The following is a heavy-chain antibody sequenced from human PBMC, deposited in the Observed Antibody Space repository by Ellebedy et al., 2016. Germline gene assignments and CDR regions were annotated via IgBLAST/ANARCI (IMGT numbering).Heavy chain of an antibody. V-gene: IGHV1-8*02. CDR3: ARDCGGDCSWGYYYYGMDV. Sequence: ASVTVSCXASGYTFTSYDINWVRQATGQGFEWMGWMNPNSGNTGYAQKFQGRVTMTRNTSISTAYMELSSLRSEDTAVYYCARDCGGDCSWGYYYYGMDVWGQGTTVTVPS. J-gene: IGHJ6*02. D-gene: IGHD2-21*02. CDR1: GYTFTSYD. CDR2: MNPNSGNT.